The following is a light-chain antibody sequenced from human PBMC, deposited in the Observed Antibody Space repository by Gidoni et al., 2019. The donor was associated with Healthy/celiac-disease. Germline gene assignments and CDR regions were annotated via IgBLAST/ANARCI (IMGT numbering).Light chain of an antibody. V-gene: IGKV1-9*01. CDR1: QGISTY. Sequence: DIQLTQSPSFLSASVGDRVTITCRASQGISTYLAWYQQKPGKAPKLLIYAASTLQSGVPSRFSGSGSGTEFTLTISSLQPEDFATYHCQQLYSSPYTFGQXTKLEIK. J-gene: IGKJ2*01. CDR2: AAS. CDR3: QQLYSSPYT.